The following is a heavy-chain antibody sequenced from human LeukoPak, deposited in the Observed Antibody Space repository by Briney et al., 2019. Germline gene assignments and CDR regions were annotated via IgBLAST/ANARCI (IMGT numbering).Heavy chain of an antibody. V-gene: IGHV3-66*04. D-gene: IGHD3-3*01. CDR2: ISSAGTT. CDR3: ARQPQGSIFGVATN. Sequence: GGSLRLSCAASGFTVSSSYMSWVRQAPGKGLEWVSIISSAGTTYYADSVKGRFTISRDNSKNTVYLQVNSLRDEDTAVYYCARQPQGSIFGVATNWGQGTLVTVSS. J-gene: IGHJ4*02. CDR1: GFTVSSSY.